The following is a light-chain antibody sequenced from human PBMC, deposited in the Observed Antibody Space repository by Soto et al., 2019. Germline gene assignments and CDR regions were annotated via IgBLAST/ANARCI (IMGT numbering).Light chain of an antibody. Sequence: DTQMTQPPSTLSASVGDRVTITCRATQSISRRLAWYQQKPGKAPKLLIYDASTLESGVPSRFSGSGSGTEFTLTISSLQPDDFATFYCQQYTDVSLTFGLGTKVEI. CDR1: QSISRR. CDR3: QQYTDVSLT. V-gene: IGKV1-5*01. J-gene: IGKJ1*01. CDR2: DAS.